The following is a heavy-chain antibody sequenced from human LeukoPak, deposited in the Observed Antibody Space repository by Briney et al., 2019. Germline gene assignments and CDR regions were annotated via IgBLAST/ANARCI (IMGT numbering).Heavy chain of an antibody. J-gene: IGHJ4*02. CDR3: AREWDLSVSIHGYNGNELDY. Sequence: ASVKVSCKASGYTFTGYYIHWVRQAPGQGLEWMGRINPNSGGTNYAQKFQGRVTMTRDTSISTAYMELSRLRSDDTAVYYCAREWDLSVSIHGYNGNELDYWGQGALVTVSS. CDR2: INPNSGGT. CDR1: GYTFTGYY. D-gene: IGHD5-24*01. V-gene: IGHV1-2*06.